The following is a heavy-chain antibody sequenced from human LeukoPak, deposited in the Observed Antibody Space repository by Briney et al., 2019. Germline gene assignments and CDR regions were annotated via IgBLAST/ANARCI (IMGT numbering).Heavy chain of an antibody. CDR3: ASRFGYPTRRDY. V-gene: IGHV4-34*01. D-gene: IGHD3-10*01. J-gene: IGHJ4*02. CDR1: GGSCSGYY. CDR2: INHSGST. Sequence: PSETLSLTCAVYGGSCSGYYWSWIRQPPGKGLEWIGEINHSGSTNYNPSLKSRVTISVDTSKNQFSLKLSSVTAADTAVYYCASRFGYPTRRDYWGQGTLVTVSS.